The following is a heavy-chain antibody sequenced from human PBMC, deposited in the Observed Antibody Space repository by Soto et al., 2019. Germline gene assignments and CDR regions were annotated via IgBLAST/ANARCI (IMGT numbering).Heavy chain of an antibody. D-gene: IGHD6-13*01. Sequence: QVQLVESGGGVVQPGRSLRLSCAASGFTFSTYAMHWVRQTPGKGLKWVAVISSDGNNKYYADSVKGRFSISRDNSRNTLYLQMNSLRADDTAVYYCASHPAGRRQLVTGYFDSWGQGTLVTVSS. V-gene: IGHV3-30-3*01. CDR1: GFTFSTYA. CDR2: ISSDGNNK. J-gene: IGHJ4*02. CDR3: ASHPAGRRQLVTGYFDS.